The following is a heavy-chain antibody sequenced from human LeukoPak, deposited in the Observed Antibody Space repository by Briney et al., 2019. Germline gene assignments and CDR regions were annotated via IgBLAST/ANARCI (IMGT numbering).Heavy chain of an antibody. Sequence: GASVKVSCKASGYTFTSYYMHWVRQAPGQGLEWMGIINPSGGSTSYAQKFQGRVTTTRDTSTSTVYMELSSLRSEGTAVYYCASLPGYGSGQYYFDYWGQGTLVTVSS. V-gene: IGHV1-46*01. CDR2: INPSGGST. CDR1: GYTFTSYY. D-gene: IGHD3-10*01. J-gene: IGHJ4*02. CDR3: ASLPGYGSGQYYFDY.